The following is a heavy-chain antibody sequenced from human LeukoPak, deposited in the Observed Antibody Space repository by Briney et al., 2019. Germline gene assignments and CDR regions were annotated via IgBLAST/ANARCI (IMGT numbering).Heavy chain of an antibody. D-gene: IGHD5-24*01. J-gene: IGHJ3*01. Sequence: SVKVSCKASGGTFSSYAISWVRQAPGQGLEWMGGIIPIFGTANYAQKFQGRVTITTDESTSTAYMELSSLRSEDTAMYYCARGGRWLPRXXDXXGQGXMVXV. V-gene: IGHV1-69*05. CDR1: GGTFSSYA. CDR2: IIPIFGTA. CDR3: ARGGRWLPRXXDX.